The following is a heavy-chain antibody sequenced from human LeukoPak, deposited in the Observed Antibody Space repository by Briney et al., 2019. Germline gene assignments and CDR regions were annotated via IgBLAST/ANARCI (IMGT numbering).Heavy chain of an antibody. CDR1: GYTFTGYY. D-gene: IGHD1-26*01. J-gene: IGHJ3*02. CDR2: INPNSGGT. Sequence: GASVKVSCKASGYTFTGYYMHWVRQAPGQGLEWMGWINPNSGGTNYAQKFQGRVTMTRDTSISTAYMELSRLRSDDTAVYYCARENGGSPQPYPQPTPDAFDIWGQGTMVTVST. V-gene: IGHV1-2*02. CDR3: ARENGGSPQPYPQPTPDAFDI.